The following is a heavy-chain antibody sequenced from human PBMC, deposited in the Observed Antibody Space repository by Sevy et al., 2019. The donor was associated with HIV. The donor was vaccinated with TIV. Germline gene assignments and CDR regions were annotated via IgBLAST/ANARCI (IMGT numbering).Heavy chain of an antibody. CDR2: ISFDGSNK. CDR3: ARDKRVWFGELGYFYYGMDV. CDR1: EFTFSRYA. D-gene: IGHD3-10*01. J-gene: IGHJ6*02. Sequence: GGSLRLSCAASEFTFSRYAMHWGRQAPGKGLEWVALISFDGSNKQYAYSVRGRFTISRDNSKNTLYLQMNSLRADDTAVYYCARDKRVWFGELGYFYYGMDVWGQGTTVTVSS. V-gene: IGHV3-30-3*01.